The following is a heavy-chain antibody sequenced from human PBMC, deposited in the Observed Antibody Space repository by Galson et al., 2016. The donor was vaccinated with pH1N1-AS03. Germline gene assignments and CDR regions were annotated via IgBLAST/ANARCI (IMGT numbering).Heavy chain of an antibody. V-gene: IGHV3-9*01. CDR3: AKGLLSGGWFTAADS. Sequence: SLRLSCAASGFIFEHYAMHWVRQAPGKGLEWVSGISWHSTIIDYADSVKGRFTISRDNAQNSLYLEVSSLRPEDTAVYFCAKGLLSGGWFTAADSWGQGTLVTVSS. J-gene: IGHJ4*02. D-gene: IGHD6-19*01. CDR1: GFIFEHYA. CDR2: ISWHSTII.